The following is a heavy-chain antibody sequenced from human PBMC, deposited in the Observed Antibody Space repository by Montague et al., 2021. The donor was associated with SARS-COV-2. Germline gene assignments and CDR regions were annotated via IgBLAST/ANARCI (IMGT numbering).Heavy chain of an antibody. CDR2: ITSDGGII. Sequence: SLRLSCAASGFTFSRHEVNWVRQAPGKGLEWVSYITSDGGIIYYADFXEGRFTISRDNAKNSLYLHMNSLRVGDTAVYYCATLARGLFDHGMDVWGQGTTVTVSS. D-gene: IGHD3-10*01. CDR3: ATLARGLFDHGMDV. J-gene: IGHJ6*02. CDR1: GFTFSRHE. V-gene: IGHV3-48*03.